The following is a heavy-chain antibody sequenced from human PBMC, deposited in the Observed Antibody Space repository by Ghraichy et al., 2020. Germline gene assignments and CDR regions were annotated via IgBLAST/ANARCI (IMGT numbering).Heavy chain of an antibody. V-gene: IGHV3-73*01. CDR1: GFTFSGSA. Sequence: GGSLRLSCAASGFTFSGSAMHWVRQASGKGLEWVGRIRSKANSYATAYAASVKVRFTISRDDSKNTEYLQMKSLKTEDTAVYYCTSAHIVVVTAIRYYGMDVWGQGATVTVSS. J-gene: IGHJ6*01. D-gene: IGHD2-21*02. CDR2: IRSKANSYAT. CDR3: TSAHIVVVTAIRYYGMDV.